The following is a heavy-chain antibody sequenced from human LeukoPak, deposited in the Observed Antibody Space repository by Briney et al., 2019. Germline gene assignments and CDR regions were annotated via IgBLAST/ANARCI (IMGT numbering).Heavy chain of an antibody. D-gene: IGHD3-10*01. CDR2: ISSSSSYI. CDR3: ARDSGKWVSDAFDI. J-gene: IGHJ3*02. Sequence: GGSLRLSCAASGFTFSSYSMNWVRQAPGKGLEGVSSISSSSSYIYYADSVKGRFTISRDNAKNSLYLQMNSLRAEDTAVYYCARDSGKWVSDAFDIWGQGTMVTVSS. V-gene: IGHV3-21*01. CDR1: GFTFSSYS.